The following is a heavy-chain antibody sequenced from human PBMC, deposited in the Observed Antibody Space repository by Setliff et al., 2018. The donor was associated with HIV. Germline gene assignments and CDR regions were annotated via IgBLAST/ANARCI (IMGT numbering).Heavy chain of an antibody. V-gene: IGHV1-45*02. CDR2: FTPFNDST. Sequence: SVKVSCKASGYTFTDHYLHWVRQAPGQALEWMGWFTPFNDSTNYAQKYRGRISTTRDRSMSTAYMELSSLRSEDTGMYYCARSSRANEAFDVWGQGTMVT. CDR1: GYTFTDHY. J-gene: IGHJ3*01. CDR3: ARSSRANEAFDV.